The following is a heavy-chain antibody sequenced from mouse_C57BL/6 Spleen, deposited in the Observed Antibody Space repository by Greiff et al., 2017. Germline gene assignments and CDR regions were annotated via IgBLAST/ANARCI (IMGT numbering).Heavy chain of an antibody. Sequence: EVMLVESVAELVRPGASVKLSCTASGFNIKNTYMHWVKQRPEQGLEWIGRIDPANGNTKYAPKFQGKATITADTSSNTAYLQLSSLTSEDTAIYYCARVYYGNDYAMDYWGQGTSVTVSS. CDR3: ARVYYGNDYAMDY. D-gene: IGHD2-1*01. CDR2: IDPANGNT. J-gene: IGHJ4*01. V-gene: IGHV14-3*01. CDR1: GFNIKNTY.